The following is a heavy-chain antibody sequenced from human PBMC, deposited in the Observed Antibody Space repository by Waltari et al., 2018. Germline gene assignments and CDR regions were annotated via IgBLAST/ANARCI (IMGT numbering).Heavy chain of an antibody. CDR3: TRNPGY. Sequence: EVQLVNSGGGLVQPVGSLRLSCAASDFFTDYWLDWVRQAPGKGLVWVSRMKTDGTSITYADSVKGRFTISRDSAKNTYYLQMNSLRAEDTAVYYCTRNPGYWGQGTLVTVSS. J-gene: IGHJ4*02. CDR1: DFFTDYW. CDR2: MKTDGTSI. V-gene: IGHV3-74*03.